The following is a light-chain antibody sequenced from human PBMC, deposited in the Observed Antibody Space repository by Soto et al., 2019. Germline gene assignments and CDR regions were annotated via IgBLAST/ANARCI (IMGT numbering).Light chain of an antibody. CDR3: QQYGNSPWT. Sequence: EIVLTQSPGTLSLSPGERATLSCRASQSVNSIYLAWYQQKPGQAPRLLIYGASRKATGIPYRFSGSGSGTDFTLTISRLEPEDFGMYYCQQYGNSPWTFGQGTKVEIK. J-gene: IGKJ1*01. V-gene: IGKV3-20*01. CDR1: QSVNSIY. CDR2: GAS.